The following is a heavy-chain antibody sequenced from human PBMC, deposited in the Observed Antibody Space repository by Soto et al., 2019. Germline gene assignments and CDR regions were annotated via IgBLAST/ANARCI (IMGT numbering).Heavy chain of an antibody. Sequence: GSLRLSCEASGFTFNTYSMHWVRQPPGKGLEWLAAIWYDGTQKYYADSVKGRFIISRDNSKKTLYLEMNSLRAEDTAVYYCATAGGNTANGLWHFDSWGQGTLVTVSS. CDR1: GFTFNTYS. D-gene: IGHD2-8*01. CDR2: IWYDGTQK. CDR3: ATAGGNTANGLWHFDS. V-gene: IGHV3-33*01. J-gene: IGHJ4*02.